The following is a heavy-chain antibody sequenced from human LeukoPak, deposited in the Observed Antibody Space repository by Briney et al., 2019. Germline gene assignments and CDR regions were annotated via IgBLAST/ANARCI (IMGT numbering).Heavy chain of an antibody. CDR3: ARGVVGATGPARDYYYYYGMDV. V-gene: IGHV3-11*01. J-gene: IGHJ6*02. CDR1: RFTFSDYY. CDR2: ISSSGSTI. Sequence: GGSLRLSCAASRFTFSDYYMSWIRQAPGKGLEWVSYISSSGSTIYYADSVKGRFTISRDNAKNSLYLQMNSLRAEDTAVYYCARGVVGATGPARDYYYYYGMDVWGQGTTVTVSS. D-gene: IGHD1-26*01.